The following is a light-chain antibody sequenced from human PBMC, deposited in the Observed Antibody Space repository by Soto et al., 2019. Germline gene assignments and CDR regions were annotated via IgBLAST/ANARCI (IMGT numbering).Light chain of an antibody. V-gene: IGKV3-20*01. CDR1: QSVTSTY. Sequence: EIVLTQSPGSLSLSPGEGATLSCRASQSVTSTYLAWYQQKPGQTPRLLMYGASTTATGIPDRFSGSGSGTDFTLTISRLEPEEFAVYYCQHSGSFGGGNEVEIK. J-gene: IGKJ4*01. CDR3: QHSGS. CDR2: GAS.